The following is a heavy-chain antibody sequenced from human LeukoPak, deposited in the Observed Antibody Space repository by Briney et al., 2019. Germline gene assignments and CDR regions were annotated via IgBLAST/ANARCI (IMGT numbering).Heavy chain of an antibody. CDR1: GFTFSRSA. D-gene: IGHD2-2*01. CDR2: ISARGGNI. CDR3: AKRGPDIVVAPAAYFYYYGLDV. Sequence: GGSLRLSCAASGFTFSRSAMTWVRQAPGKGLEWVSGISARGGNIYYADSVKGRFTISRDNSKNTLYLQMNSLRAEDTAVYFCAKRGPDIVVAPAAYFYYYGLDVWGQGTTVAVSS. V-gene: IGHV3-23*01. J-gene: IGHJ6*02.